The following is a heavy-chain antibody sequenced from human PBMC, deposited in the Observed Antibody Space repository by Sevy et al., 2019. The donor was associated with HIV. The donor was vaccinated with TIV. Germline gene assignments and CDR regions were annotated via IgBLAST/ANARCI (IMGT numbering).Heavy chain of an antibody. CDR3: ARGPGDIVVVVAATGLDY. Sequence: SETLSLTCAVYGGSFSGYYWSWIRQPPGKGLEWIGEINHSGSTNYNPSLKSRVTISVDTSKNQFSLKLGSVTAADTAVYYCARGPGDIVVVVAATGLDYWGQGTLVTVSS. D-gene: IGHD2-15*01. V-gene: IGHV4-34*01. J-gene: IGHJ4*02. CDR1: GGSFSGYY. CDR2: INHSGST.